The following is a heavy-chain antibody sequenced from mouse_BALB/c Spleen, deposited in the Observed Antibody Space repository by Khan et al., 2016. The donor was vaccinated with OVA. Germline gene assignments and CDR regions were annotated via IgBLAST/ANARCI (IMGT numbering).Heavy chain of an antibody. D-gene: IGHD2-13*01. CDR2: IDPFNGGT. J-gene: IGHJ3*01. Sequence: VQLQQSGPELMKPGASVKISCKASGYSFTNYYIHWVKQSHGQSLEWIGYIDPFNGGTTYNQKFKGTATLTVDKSSSTAYMHLSSLTSEDSAVYYCTRLGTTSWFTYWGQGTLVTVSA. V-gene: IGHV1S135*01. CDR3: TRLGTTSWFTY. CDR1: GYSFTNYY.